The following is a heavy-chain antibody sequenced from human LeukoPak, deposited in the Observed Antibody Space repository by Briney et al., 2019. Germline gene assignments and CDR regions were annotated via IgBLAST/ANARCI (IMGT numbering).Heavy chain of an antibody. CDR1: GASFNTYY. Sequence: SETLSLTCAVYGASFNTYYWTWIRQSPDKGLEWIGEVNHDGDTNVNPSLRSRVVMSVDASKNQFSLKLTSVTATDTAVYFCARGPVALPNDRLNFFFDFSGQGTLVTVSS. CDR2: VNHDGDT. J-gene: IGHJ5*01. D-gene: IGHD2-8*01. V-gene: IGHV4-34*01. CDR3: ARGPVALPNDRLNFFFDF.